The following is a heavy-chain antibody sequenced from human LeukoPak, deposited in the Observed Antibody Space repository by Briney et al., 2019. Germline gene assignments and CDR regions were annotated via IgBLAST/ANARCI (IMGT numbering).Heavy chain of an antibody. CDR3: AQHDYADF. CDR1: GFSFSNAL. V-gene: IGHV3-15*01. J-gene: IGHJ4*02. CDR2: IKSKAHGGTT. Sequence: RSGGSLRLSCAASGFSFSNALMTWVRQAPGKGLEWVGRIKSKAHGGTTDYAAPVKGRFTISRDDSKNTLYLQINGLKTDDTAVYYCAQHDYADFWGQGTLVTVSS.